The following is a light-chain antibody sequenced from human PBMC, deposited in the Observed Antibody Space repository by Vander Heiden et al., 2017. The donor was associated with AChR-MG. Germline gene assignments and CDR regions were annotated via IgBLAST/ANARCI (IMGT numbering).Light chain of an antibody. CDR3: QAWDSSTAV. CDR1: KLGDRY. J-gene: IGLJ2*01. Sequence: SYELTQPPSVSVSPGQTASITCSGNKLGDRYACWYQQKPGQSPVLVVYQDSKRPSGIPERFSGSNSGNTATLTISGTQAMDEAYYYCQAWDSSTAVFGGGTKLTV. V-gene: IGLV3-1*01. CDR2: QDS.